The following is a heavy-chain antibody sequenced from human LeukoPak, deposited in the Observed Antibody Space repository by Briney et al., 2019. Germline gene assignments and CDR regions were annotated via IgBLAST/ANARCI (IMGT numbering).Heavy chain of an antibody. Sequence: SETLSLTCAVYGGSFSGYYWSWIRQPPGKGLEWIGEINRSGSTNYNPSLKSRVTISVDKSKNQFSLKLSSVTAADTAVYYCAREFLGVDPWGQGTLVTVSS. CDR3: AREFLGVDP. J-gene: IGHJ5*02. V-gene: IGHV4-34*01. CDR1: GGSFSGYY. CDR2: INRSGST. D-gene: IGHD3-16*01.